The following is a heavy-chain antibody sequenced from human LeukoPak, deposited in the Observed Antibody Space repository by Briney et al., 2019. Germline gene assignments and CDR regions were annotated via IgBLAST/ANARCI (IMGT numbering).Heavy chain of an antibody. Sequence: PGRSLRLSCAASGFTFSSYGMHWVRQAPGKGLEWVAVIWYDGSNKYYADSVKGRFTISRDNSKNTLYLQMNSLRAEDTAVYYCAKDRRAVAGCFDYWGQGTLVTVSS. V-gene: IGHV3-33*06. D-gene: IGHD6-19*01. CDR1: GFTFSSYG. CDR2: IWYDGSNK. J-gene: IGHJ4*02. CDR3: AKDRRAVAGCFDY.